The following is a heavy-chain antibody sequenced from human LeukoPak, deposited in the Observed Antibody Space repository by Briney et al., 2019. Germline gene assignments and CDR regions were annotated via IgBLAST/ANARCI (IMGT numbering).Heavy chain of an antibody. CDR1: GGSISGYY. CDR3: ARGHSSWEYYFDY. J-gene: IGHJ4*02. D-gene: IGHD6-13*01. Sequence: PSETLSLTCTVTGGSISGYYWSWIRQPTGKGLEWIGIIYTSGSTNYNPSLKSRVTMSKDASKNQFFLKLSSVTAADTAVYYCARGHSSWEYYFDYWGQGTLVTVSS. V-gene: IGHV4-4*07. CDR2: IYTSGST.